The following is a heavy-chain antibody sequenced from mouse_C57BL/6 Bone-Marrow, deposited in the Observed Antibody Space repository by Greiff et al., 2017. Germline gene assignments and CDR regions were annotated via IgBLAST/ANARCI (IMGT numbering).Heavy chain of an antibody. CDR2: IYPGSGST. Sequence: VQLQQPGAELVKPGASVKMSCKASGYTFTSYWITWVKQRPGQGLEWIGDIYPGSGSTNYNEKFKSKATLTVETSSSTAYMQLSSLTSEDSAVYYCARRLLRFAYWGQGTLVTVSA. J-gene: IGHJ3*01. CDR3: ARRLLRFAY. CDR1: GYTFTSYW. V-gene: IGHV1-55*01.